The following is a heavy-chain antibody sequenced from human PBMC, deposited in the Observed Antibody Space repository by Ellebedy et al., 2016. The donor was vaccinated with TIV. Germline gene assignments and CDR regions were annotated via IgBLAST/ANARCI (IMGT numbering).Heavy chain of an antibody. V-gene: IGHV4-39*02. CDR1: GGSVSSTRYY. J-gene: IGHJ4*02. CDR3: ARDGAGRWDY. D-gene: IGHD4-23*01. CDR2: VYYSVCP. Sequence: MPSETLSLTCSVSGGSVSSTRYYWAWIRQPPGKGLEYIGSVYYSVCPYYNPSFKRRVTLSADTSKNQLSLRLSSVTAADTAVYYCARDGAGRWDYWGPGTLVTVSS.